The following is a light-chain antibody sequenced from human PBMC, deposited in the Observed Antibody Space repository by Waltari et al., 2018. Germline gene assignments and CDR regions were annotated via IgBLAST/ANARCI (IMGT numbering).Light chain of an antibody. CDR1: QGISNS. Sequence: DIQMTQSPSSLSASVGDIVTFTCRASQGISNSLVWFQQKPGKPPRLLIYGASHLQTGVPSWFSCSGSGTDFSVTISSLQPEDFATYYCQQSYSHPYTFGQGTKVEIK. CDR3: QQSYSHPYT. J-gene: IGKJ2*01. V-gene: IGKV1-39*01. CDR2: GAS.